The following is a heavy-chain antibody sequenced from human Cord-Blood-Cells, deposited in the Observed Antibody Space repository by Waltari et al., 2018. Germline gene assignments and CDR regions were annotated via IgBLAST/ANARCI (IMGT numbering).Heavy chain of an antibody. J-gene: IGHJ2*01. Sequence: QLQLQESGPGLVKPSETLSLTCTVSGGSISSSSYYWGWIRQPPGEGLEWIGSIDYSGSTYYNPSLKGRVTISVDTSQKQFSLKLSSVTAADTAVYYCASHLTSSSWYGWYFDLWGRGTLVTVSS. V-gene: IGHV4-39*01. CDR3: ASHLTSSSWYGWYFDL. CDR1: GGSISSSSYY. D-gene: IGHD6-13*01. CDR2: IDYSGST.